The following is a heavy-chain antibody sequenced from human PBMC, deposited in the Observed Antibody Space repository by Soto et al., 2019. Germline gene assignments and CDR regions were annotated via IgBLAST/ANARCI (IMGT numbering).Heavy chain of an antibody. J-gene: IGHJ4*02. D-gene: IGHD4-17*01. Sequence: SETLSLTCTVSGGSISSGGYYWSWIRQHPGKGLEWIGYIYYSGSTYYNPSLKSRVTISVDTSKNQFSLKLSSVTAADTAVYYCARAFTLYGHYAYFDYWGQGTLVTVSS. CDR1: GGSISSGGYY. CDR3: ARAFTLYGHYAYFDY. V-gene: IGHV4-31*03. CDR2: IYYSGST.